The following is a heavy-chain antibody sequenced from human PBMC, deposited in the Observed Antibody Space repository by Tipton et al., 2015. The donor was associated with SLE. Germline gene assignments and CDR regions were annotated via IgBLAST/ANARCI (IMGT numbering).Heavy chain of an antibody. D-gene: IGHD2-8*01. CDR1: GFTFSSYW. J-gene: IGHJ4*02. CDR3: ARDREEDIVLAAFDY. Sequence: SLRLSCAASGFTFSSYWMSWVRQAPGKGLEWVANIKQDGSEKYYVDSVKGRFTISRDNAKNSLYLQMNSLRAEDTAVYYCARDREEDIVLAAFDYWGQGTLVTVSS. CDR2: IKQDGSEK. V-gene: IGHV3-7*05.